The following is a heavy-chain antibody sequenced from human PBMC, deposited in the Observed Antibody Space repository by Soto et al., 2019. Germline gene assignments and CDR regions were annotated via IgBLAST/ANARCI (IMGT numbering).Heavy chain of an antibody. CDR3: ARTGPDSSGYYYWYYFDY. V-gene: IGHV5-51*01. J-gene: IGHJ4*02. Sequence: GESLKISCKGSGYSFTSYWIGWVRQMPGKGLEWMGIIYPGDSDTRYSPSFQGQVTISADKSISTAYLQWSSLKASDTAMYYCARTGPDSSGYYYWYYFDYWGQGTLVTVSS. D-gene: IGHD3-22*01. CDR1: GYSFTSYW. CDR2: IYPGDSDT.